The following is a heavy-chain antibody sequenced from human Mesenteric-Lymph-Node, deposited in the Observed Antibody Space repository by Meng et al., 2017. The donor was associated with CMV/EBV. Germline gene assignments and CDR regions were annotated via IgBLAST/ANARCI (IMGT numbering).Heavy chain of an antibody. CDR3: VRGAITGSTRAGTRFDY. J-gene: IGHJ4*02. CDR1: FTRDNKG. V-gene: IGHV3-20*03. D-gene: IGHD1-7*01. CDR2: INWSGGST. Sequence: FTRDNKGVSWVRQAPGKGLECVASINWSGGSTRYADSVRGRFTIYRDNAENSLYLQMDSLRVEDTAFYYCVRGAITGSTRAGTRFDYWGQGTLVTVSS.